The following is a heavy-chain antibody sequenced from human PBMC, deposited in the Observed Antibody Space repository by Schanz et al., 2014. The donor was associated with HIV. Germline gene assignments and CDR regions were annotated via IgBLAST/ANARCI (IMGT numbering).Heavy chain of an antibody. CDR3: AKVSPLRPLASDGRGPLDL. V-gene: IGHV3-33*06. CDR1: GFTFSSSG. D-gene: IGHD1-26*01. CDR2: MWYDESHK. Sequence: QVQLVESGGGVVQPGRSLRLSCTASGFTFSSSGMHWVRQAPGKGLEWVAAMWYDESHKGYADSVKGRFTISRDNSKNTLFLQMSRLKVEDTALYFCAKVSPLRPLASDGRGPLDLWGQGTMVTVSS. J-gene: IGHJ3*01.